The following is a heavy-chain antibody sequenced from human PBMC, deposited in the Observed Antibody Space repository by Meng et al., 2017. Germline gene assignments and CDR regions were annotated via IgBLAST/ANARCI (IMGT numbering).Heavy chain of an antibody. CDR2: INPNSGGT. D-gene: IGHD4-17*01. J-gene: IGHJ4*02. CDR1: GYTFPGYY. Sequence: QVQLVQSGAEVNKPGASGKVSCKSSGYTFPGYYMHWVRQAPGQGLEWMGRINPNSGGTNYAQKFQGRVTMTRDTSISTAYMELSRLRSDDTAVYYCARDDYGDYFDYWGQGTLVTVFS. V-gene: IGHV1-2*06. CDR3: ARDDYGDYFDY.